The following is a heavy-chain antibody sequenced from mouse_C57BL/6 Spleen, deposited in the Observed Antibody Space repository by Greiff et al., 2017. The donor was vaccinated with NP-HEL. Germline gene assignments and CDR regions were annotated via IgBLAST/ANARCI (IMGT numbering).Heavy chain of an antibody. D-gene: IGHD1-1*01. J-gene: IGHJ1*03. CDR2: IYPGGGYT. Sequence: QVQLQQSGAELVRPGTSVKMSCKASGYTFTNYWIGWAKQRPGHGLEWIGDIYPGGGYTNYNEKFKGKATLTADKSSSTAYMQFSSLTSEDSAIYYCARHPPYYYGSSYDWYFDVWGTGTTVTVSS. V-gene: IGHV1-63*01. CDR1: GYTFTNYW. CDR3: ARHPPYYYGSSYDWYFDV.